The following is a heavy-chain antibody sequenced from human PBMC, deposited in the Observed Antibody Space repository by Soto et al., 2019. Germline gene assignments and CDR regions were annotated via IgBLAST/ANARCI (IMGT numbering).Heavy chain of an antibody. CDR2: IYYSGST. J-gene: IGHJ4*01. D-gene: IGHD3-22*01. Sequence: SGTLSLTCTVSGGSLSSDDYYWSWIRQPQGKGLEWIGYIYYSGSTYYNPSLKSRVTISVDTSKNQFSLKLSSVTAADTAVYYCASLLNYYDSSGYYYLYYCAQRTPVPVS. CDR1: GGSLSSDDYY. CDR3: ASLLNYYDSSGYYYLYY. V-gene: IGHV4-30-4*01.